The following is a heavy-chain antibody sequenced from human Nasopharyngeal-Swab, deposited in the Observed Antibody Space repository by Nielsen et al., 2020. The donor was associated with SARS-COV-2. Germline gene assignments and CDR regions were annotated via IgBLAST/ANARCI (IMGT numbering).Heavy chain of an antibody. CDR1: GFRFSDYF. Sequence: GRSLRLSCEASGFRFSDYFMDWVRQAPGKGPEWVGRIKKKGDRYTTEYAASVKGRFTISRDDSKNSLYLQMNSLKTEDTAVYYCGRDNYYKLDYWGQGTLVTVSS. J-gene: IGHJ4*02. CDR2: IKKKGDRYTT. V-gene: IGHV3-72*01. D-gene: IGHD1-26*01. CDR3: GRDNYYKLDY.